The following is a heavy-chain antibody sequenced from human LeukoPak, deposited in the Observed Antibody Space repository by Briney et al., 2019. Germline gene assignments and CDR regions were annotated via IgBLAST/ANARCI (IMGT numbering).Heavy chain of an antibody. CDR3: ARGSSATPFDY. CDR2: INHSGST. CDR1: GGSFSGYY. J-gene: IGHJ4*02. Sequence: SETLSLTCAVSGGSFSGYYWSWIRQPPGKGLEWIGEINHSGSTNYNPSLKSRVTISVDTSKNQFSLKLSSVTAADTAVYYCARGSSATPFDYWGQGTLVTVSS. V-gene: IGHV4-34*01. D-gene: IGHD6-13*01.